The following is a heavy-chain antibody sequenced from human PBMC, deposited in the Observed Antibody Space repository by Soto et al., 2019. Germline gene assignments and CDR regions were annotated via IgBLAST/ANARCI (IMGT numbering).Heavy chain of an antibody. CDR1: GVSLSTSGMC. CDR3: ARRKSLAEAGFDY. J-gene: IGHJ4*02. Sequence: SGPTLVNPTHTLTLTCTFSGVSLSTSGMCVSWIRQPPGKALDWLALIDWDDDKYYSTSLKTRLTISKDTSKNQVVLTMTNMDPVDTATYYCARRKSLAEAGFDYCGQRTLVTVSP. D-gene: IGHD6-13*01. CDR2: IDWDDDK. V-gene: IGHV2-70*01.